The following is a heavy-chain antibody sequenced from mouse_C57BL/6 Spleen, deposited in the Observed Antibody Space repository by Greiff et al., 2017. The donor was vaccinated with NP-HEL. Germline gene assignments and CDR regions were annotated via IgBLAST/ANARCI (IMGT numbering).Heavy chain of an antibody. D-gene: IGHD2-3*01. CDR1: GFSLTSYG. Sequence: VKLMESGPGLVQPSQSLSITCTVSGFSLTSYGVHWVRQSPGKGLEWLGVIWRGGSTDYNAAFMSRLSITKDNSKSQVFFKMNSLQADDTAIYYCAKNDGYYVDYAMDYWGQGTSVTVSS. CDR2: IWRGGST. V-gene: IGHV2-5*01. CDR3: AKNDGYYVDYAMDY. J-gene: IGHJ4*01.